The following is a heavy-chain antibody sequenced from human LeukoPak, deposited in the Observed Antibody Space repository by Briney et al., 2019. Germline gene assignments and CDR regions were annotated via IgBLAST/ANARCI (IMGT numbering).Heavy chain of an antibody. J-gene: IGHJ4*02. V-gene: IGHV3-13*01. CDR1: GFTFVDYD. CDR2: IGIRGDT. D-gene: IGHD6-19*01. CDR3: ARGGIQVSGIDEFDY. Sequence: GGSLRLSCAASGFTFVDYDMHWVRQVIGEGLEWVSAIGIRGDTHYSGSVKGRFTISRENAESSLYLQMNSLRAEDTAVYYCARGGIQVSGIDEFDYWGQGTLVTVSS.